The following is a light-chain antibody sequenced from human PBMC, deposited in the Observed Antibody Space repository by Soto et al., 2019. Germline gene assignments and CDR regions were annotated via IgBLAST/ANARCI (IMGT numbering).Light chain of an antibody. CDR1: QSVSSN. CDR2: GAS. J-gene: IGKJ2*01. CDR3: QQYNNWPPYT. V-gene: IGKV3-15*01. Sequence: EIVMTQSPATLSVSPGERATLSCRASQSVSSNLAWYQQNPGQAPRLLIYGASTRATGIPARFSGSGSGTEFTLTISRLHSEDFTVYYCQQYNNWPPYTFGQGNKREIK.